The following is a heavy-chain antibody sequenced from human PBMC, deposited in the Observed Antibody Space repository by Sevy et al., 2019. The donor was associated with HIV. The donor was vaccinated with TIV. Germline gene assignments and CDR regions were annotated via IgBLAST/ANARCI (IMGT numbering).Heavy chain of an antibody. Sequence: GGSLRLSCAASGFTFSSYAMHWVRQAPGKGLEWVAVISYDGSNKYYADSVKGRFTISRDNSKNTLHLQMNSLRAEDTAVYYCARNSGGPMIVVVITYFDYWGQGTLVTVSS. J-gene: IGHJ4*02. D-gene: IGHD3-22*01. V-gene: IGHV3-30-3*01. CDR2: ISYDGSNK. CDR1: GFTFSSYA. CDR3: ARNSGGPMIVVVITYFDY.